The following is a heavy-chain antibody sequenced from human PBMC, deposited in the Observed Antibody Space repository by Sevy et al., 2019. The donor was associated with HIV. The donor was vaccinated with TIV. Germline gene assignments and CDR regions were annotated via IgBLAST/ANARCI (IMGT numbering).Heavy chain of an antibody. CDR3: VSPKSGFYGGAFHY. CDR2: IHYTGIT. J-gene: IGHJ4*02. V-gene: IGHV4-39*02. CDR1: GGSISSTTYY. D-gene: IGHD5-12*01. Sequence: SETLSLTCTVSGGSISSTTYYWGWIRQPPGKGLEWIGSIHYTGITYYNPSLKSRVTISVDTSQNHFSLNLRSVTAADTALYYCVSPKSGFYGGAFHYWGQGTLVTVSS.